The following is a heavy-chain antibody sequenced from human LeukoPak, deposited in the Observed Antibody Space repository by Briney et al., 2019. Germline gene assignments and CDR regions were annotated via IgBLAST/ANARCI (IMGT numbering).Heavy chain of an antibody. CDR3: ARGTMTTVTYYFDY. J-gene: IGHJ4*02. Sequence: SETLSLTCAVYGGSFSGYYWSWIRQPPGKGLEWIGEINHSGSTNYNPSLESRVTISVDTSKNQFSLKLSSVTAADTAVYYCARGTMTTVTYYFDYWGQGTLVTVSS. V-gene: IGHV4-34*01. D-gene: IGHD4-17*01. CDR2: INHSGST. CDR1: GGSFSGYY.